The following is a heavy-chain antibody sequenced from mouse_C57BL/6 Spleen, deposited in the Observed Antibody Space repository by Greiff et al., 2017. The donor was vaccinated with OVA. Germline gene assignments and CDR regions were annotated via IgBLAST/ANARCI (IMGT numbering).Heavy chain of an antibody. D-gene: IGHD1-1*01. CDR1: GYTFTDYE. V-gene: IGHV1-15*01. J-gene: IGHJ1*03. CDR2: IDPETGGT. Sequence: VQLQQSGAELVRPGASVTLSCKASGYTFTDYEMHWVKQTPVHGLEWIGAIDPETGGTAYNQKFKGKAILTADKSSSTAYMELRSLTSEDSAVYYCTREDYGYWYFDVWGTGTTVTVSS. CDR3: TREDYGYWYFDV.